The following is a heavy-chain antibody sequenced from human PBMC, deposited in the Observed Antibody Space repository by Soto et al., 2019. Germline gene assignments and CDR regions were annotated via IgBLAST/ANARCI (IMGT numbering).Heavy chain of an antibody. J-gene: IGHJ6*02. D-gene: IGHD5-12*01. CDR1: GGTFSSYA. CDR3: ASSPIVANYYYGMDV. V-gene: IGHV1-69*01. Sequence: SCKASGGTFSSYAISWVRQAPGQGLEWMGGIIPIFGTANYAQKFQGRVTITADESTSTAYMELSSLRSEDTAVYYCASSPIVANYYYGMDVWGQGTTVTVSS. CDR2: IIPIFGTA.